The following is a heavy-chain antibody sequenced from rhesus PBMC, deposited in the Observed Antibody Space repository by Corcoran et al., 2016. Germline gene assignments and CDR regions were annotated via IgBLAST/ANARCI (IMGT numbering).Heavy chain of an antibody. CDR2: ISSDGTGK. CDR3: AREGTGTYFDY. D-gene: IGHD1-7*02. J-gene: IGHJ4*01. CDR1: GFTFSSYW. V-gene: IGHV3-119*01. Sequence: EVQLVESGGGLVQPGGSLRLSCAASGFTFSSYWMYWVRQAPGKGLEWVSRISSDGTGKSYADSVKDRFTISRENAKNSLYLQMNSLRAEDTAVYYCAREGTGTYFDYWGQGVLVTVSS.